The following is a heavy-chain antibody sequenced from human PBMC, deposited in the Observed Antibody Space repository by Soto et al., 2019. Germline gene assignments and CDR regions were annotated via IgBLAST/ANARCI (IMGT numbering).Heavy chain of an antibody. CDR3: ARNLAAGDY. J-gene: IGHJ4*02. CDR1: GGTFSSYT. Sequence: SVKVSCKASGGTFSSYTISWVRQAPGQGLEWMGRIIPIRGIANYAQKFQGRVTITGDKSTSTVYMELSSLTSEDTAVYYCARNLAAGDYWGQGTLVTVSS. V-gene: IGHV1-69*02. CDR2: IIPIRGIA. D-gene: IGHD6-13*01.